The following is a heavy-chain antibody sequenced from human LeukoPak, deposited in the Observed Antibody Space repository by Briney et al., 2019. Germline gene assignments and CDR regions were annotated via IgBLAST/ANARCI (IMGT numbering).Heavy chain of an antibody. J-gene: IGHJ6*02. V-gene: IGHV1-2*02. D-gene: IGHD3-3*01. CDR2: INPNSGGT. Sequence: ASVKVSCKASGYTFTGYYMHWVRQAPGQGLEWMGWINPNSGGTNYAQKFQGRVTMTRDTSISTAYMELSRLRSDDTAVYYCARGWTYYDFWSGGDYGMDVWGQGTTVTVSS. CDR3: ARGWTYYDFWSGGDYGMDV. CDR1: GYTFTGYY.